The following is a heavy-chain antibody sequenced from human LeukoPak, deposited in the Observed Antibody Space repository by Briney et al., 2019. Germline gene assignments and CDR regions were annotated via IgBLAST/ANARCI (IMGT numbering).Heavy chain of an antibody. CDR3: AAQYSGYVRLDY. CDR1: GGSFSGYY. D-gene: IGHD5-12*01. V-gene: IGHV4-34*01. J-gene: IGHJ4*02. CDR2: ISHSGST. Sequence: PSETLSLTCAVHGGSFSGYYWSWIRQPPGKGLEWIGEISHSGSTNYNPSLKSRVTISVDTSKNQFSLKLSSVTAADTAVYYCAAQYSGYVRLDYWGQGTLVTVSS.